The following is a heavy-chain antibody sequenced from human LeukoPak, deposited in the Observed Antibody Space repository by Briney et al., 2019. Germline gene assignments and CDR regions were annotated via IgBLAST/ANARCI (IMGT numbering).Heavy chain of an antibody. CDR2: ISGSGGST. J-gene: IGHJ5*02. Sequence: GGSLRLSCAASGFTFSSYGMSWVRQAPGKGLEWVSAISGSGGSTYYADSVKGRFTISRDNSKNTLYLQMNSLRAEDTAVYYCAKSSSWRLLSWFDPWGQGTLVTVSS. D-gene: IGHD6-13*01. CDR1: GFTFSSYG. V-gene: IGHV3-23*01. CDR3: AKSSSWRLLSWFDP.